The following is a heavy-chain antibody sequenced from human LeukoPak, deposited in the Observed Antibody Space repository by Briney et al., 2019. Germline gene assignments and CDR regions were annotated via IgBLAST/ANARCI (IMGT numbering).Heavy chain of an antibody. CDR3: ARVGTGYGDYELDY. D-gene: IGHD4-17*01. CDR1: GFTFSSYS. J-gene: IGHJ4*02. V-gene: IGHV3-21*01. CDR2: ISSSSSYI. Sequence: PGGSLRLSCAASGFTFSSYSMNWVRQAPGKGLEWVSSISSSSSYIYYADSVKGRFTISRDNAKNSLYLQMNSLRAEDTAVYYCARVGTGYGDYELDYWGQGTLVIVSS.